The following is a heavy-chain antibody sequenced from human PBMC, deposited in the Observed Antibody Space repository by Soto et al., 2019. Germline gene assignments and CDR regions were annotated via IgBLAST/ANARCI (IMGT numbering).Heavy chain of an antibody. Sequence: PGGSLSLSCAASGFTFSSYGMHWVRQAPGKGLEWVAVIWYEGSNKYYADSVKGRFTITRDNSKNTLYLQMNSLRAEDTAVYYCAREGDGESQETNYYYYYMDVWGKGTTVTVSS. V-gene: IGHV3-33*01. J-gene: IGHJ6*03. CDR1: GFTFSSYG. CDR2: IWYEGSNK. CDR3: AREGDGESQETNYYYYYMDV. D-gene: IGHD3-10*01.